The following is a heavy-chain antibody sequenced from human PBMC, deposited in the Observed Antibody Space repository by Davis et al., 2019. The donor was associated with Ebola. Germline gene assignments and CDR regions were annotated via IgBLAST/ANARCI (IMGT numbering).Heavy chain of an antibody. CDR1: GYGFTSQW. D-gene: IGHD3-3*01. CDR3: ARRLLTTSGVAENWFDA. CDR2: IYPGDSET. J-gene: IGHJ5*02. Sequence: GGSLRLSCKGSGYGFTSQWIAWVRQMPGKGLQWMGIIYPGDSETRYSPSLQGQVTISADTSISTVYLQWSSLKAADTGMYYCARRLLTTSGVAENWFDAWGQGTLVTVSS. V-gene: IGHV5-51*01.